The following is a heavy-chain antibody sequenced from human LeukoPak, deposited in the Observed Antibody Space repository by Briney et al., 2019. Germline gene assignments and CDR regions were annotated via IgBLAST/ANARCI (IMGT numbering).Heavy chain of an antibody. J-gene: IGHJ4*02. CDR1: GGSIINYY. CDR3: ARVQIAYSYGLFDY. Sequence: ASETLSLTCTVSGGSIINYYWSWIRQPPGKGLEWIGYVYYTGSTNYNPSLKSRVTISVDTSKNQFSLKLSSVTAADTAVYYCARVQIAYSYGLFDYWGQGTLVTVSS. V-gene: IGHV4-59*12. CDR2: VYYTGST. D-gene: IGHD5-18*01.